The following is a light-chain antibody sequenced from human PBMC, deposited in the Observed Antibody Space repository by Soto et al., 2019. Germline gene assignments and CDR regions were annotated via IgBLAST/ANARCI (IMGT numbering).Light chain of an antibody. Sequence: EIVMTQSPATLSVSPGERATLSCRASQSVSSNLAWYQQKPGQAPRLLIYDASTRVTDIPARFSGSGSGTQFTLIISSLQSEDFAVYYCQQYNKWPPWTFGPGTKVEI. CDR1: QSVSSN. V-gene: IGKV3-15*01. CDR2: DAS. J-gene: IGKJ1*01. CDR3: QQYNKWPPWT.